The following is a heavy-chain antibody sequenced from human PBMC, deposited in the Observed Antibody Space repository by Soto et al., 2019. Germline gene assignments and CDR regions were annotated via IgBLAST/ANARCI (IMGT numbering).Heavy chain of an antibody. J-gene: IGHJ4*02. CDR1: GFTFNTYS. CDR2: IWYDGTQK. V-gene: IGHV3-33*01. CDR3: ASAGGTTVTGIWHFDS. Sequence: QVQLEESGGGVVQPGRSLRLSCEASGFTFNTYSMHWVRQPPGKGLEWLAAIWYDGTQKYYADSVKGRFIISRDNSTKTLYLEMNSLRAEDTAVYYCASAGGTTVTGIWHFDSWGQGTLVTVSS. D-gene: IGHD4-17*01.